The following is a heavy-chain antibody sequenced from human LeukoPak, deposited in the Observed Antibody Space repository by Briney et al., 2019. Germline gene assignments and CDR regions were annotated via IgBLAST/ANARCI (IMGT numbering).Heavy chain of an antibody. CDR3: ARVYTGNRWHFDY. CDR1: GFTFSTYW. Sequence: PGVSLRLSCAASGFTFSTYWMSWVRQAPGNGLECVANIKRDGSEKYYVDSVKGRFTIFRDDAKSSLYLQMNSLRAEDTAVYFCARVYTGNRWHFDYWGQGTLVTVSS. D-gene: IGHD2-2*02. CDR2: IKRDGSEK. V-gene: IGHV3-7*03. J-gene: IGHJ4*02.